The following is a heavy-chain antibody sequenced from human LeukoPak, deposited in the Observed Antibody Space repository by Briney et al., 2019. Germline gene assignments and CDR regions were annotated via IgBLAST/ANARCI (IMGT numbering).Heavy chain of an antibody. V-gene: IGHV3-21*01. CDR2: ISSSSSYI. J-gene: IGHJ3*02. D-gene: IGHD1-26*01. Sequence: GGSLRLSCAASGFTFSSYSMNWVRQAPGKGLEWVSSISSSSSYIYYADSVKGRFTFSRDNAKNSLYLQMNSLRAEDTAVYYCARGSSHAFDIWGQGTMVTVSS. CDR3: ARGSSHAFDI. CDR1: GFTFSSYS.